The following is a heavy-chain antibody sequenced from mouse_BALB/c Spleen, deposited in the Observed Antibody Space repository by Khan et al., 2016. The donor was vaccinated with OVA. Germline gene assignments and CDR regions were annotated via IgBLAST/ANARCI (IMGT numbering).Heavy chain of an antibody. V-gene: IGHV2-6*02. CDR3: ARNSRMITTVMEY. Sequence: QVQLKQSGPGLVAPSQSLSITCTVSGFSLTSYGVHCVLQPPGKGLEWLVVNLSDGKTTYNSTLQSRLIISKDNSKSQVFFKMYSLQTDDTAMYYSARNSRMITTVMEYWGQGTTVTVSS. J-gene: IGHJ4*01. CDR2: NLSDGKT. CDR1: GFSLTSYG. D-gene: IGHD2-4*01.